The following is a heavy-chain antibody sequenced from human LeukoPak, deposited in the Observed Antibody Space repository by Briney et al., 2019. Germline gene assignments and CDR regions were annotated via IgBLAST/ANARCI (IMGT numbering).Heavy chain of an antibody. Sequence: GGSLRLSCAASGFTFSGSAMHWVRQAPGKGLEWVAVISYDGSNKYYADSVKGRFTISRDNSKNTLYLQMNSLRAEDTAVYYCAKLPDGYSSGSDAFDIWGQGTMVTVSS. CDR3: AKLPDGYSSGSDAFDI. CDR1: GFTFSGSA. V-gene: IGHV3-30*18. J-gene: IGHJ3*02. D-gene: IGHD6-19*01. CDR2: ISYDGSNK.